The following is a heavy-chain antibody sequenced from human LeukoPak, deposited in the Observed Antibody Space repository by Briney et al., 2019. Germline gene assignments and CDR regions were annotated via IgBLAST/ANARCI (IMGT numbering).Heavy chain of an antibody. CDR3: AIDPNWGTHS. CDR1: GFTFSSYA. D-gene: IGHD7-27*01. Sequence: GGSLRLSCAASGFTFSSYAMNWVRQAPGRGLEWVSTISSSGENTYYADSVKGRFTTSRDNSKNALYLQMNSLRVEDTAVYYCAIDPNWGTHSWGQGVLVTVSS. V-gene: IGHV3-23*01. J-gene: IGHJ4*02. CDR2: ISSSGENT.